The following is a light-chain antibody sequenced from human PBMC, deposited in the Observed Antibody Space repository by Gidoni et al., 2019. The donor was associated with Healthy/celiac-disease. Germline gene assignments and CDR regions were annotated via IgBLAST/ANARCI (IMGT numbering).Light chain of an antibody. CDR2: RNN. CDR1: SSNIGSNY. J-gene: IGLJ3*02. Sequence: ISCSGSSSNIGSNYVYWYQQLPGTAPKLLIYRNNQRPSGVPDRFSGSKSGTSASLAISGLRSEDEADYYCAAWDDSLSGPWVFGGGTKLTVL. CDR3: AAWDDSLSGPWV. V-gene: IGLV1-47*01.